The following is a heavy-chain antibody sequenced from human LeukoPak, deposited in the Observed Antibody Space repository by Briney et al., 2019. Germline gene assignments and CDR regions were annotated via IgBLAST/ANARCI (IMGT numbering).Heavy chain of an antibody. CDR2: INPNSGGT. D-gene: IGHD3-10*01. V-gene: IGHV1-2*02. J-gene: IGHJ3*02. CDR3: ARLGWQSNALLLWAFVFDI. Sequence: ASLKVSCKASGYTFTGYYMHWVRQAPGQGLEWMGWINPNSGGTNYAQKFQGRVTMTRDTSISTAYMELSRLRSDDTAVYYCARLGWQSNALLLWAFVFDIWGQGTMVTVSS. CDR1: GYTFTGYY.